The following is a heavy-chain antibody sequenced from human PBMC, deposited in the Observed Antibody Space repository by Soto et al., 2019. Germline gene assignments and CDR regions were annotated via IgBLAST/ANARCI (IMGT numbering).Heavy chain of an antibody. D-gene: IGHD3-10*01. CDR2: IYPGDSDT. V-gene: IGHV5-51*01. J-gene: IGHJ4*02. CDR3: ARHPYGSGSYPKFYFDY. CDR1: GYSFTSYW. Sequence: GESLKISCKGSGYSFTSYWIGWVRQMPWKGLEWMGIIYPGDSDTRYSPSFQGQVTISADKSISTAYLQWSSLKASDTAMYYCARHPYGSGSYPKFYFDYWGQGPLVTVSS.